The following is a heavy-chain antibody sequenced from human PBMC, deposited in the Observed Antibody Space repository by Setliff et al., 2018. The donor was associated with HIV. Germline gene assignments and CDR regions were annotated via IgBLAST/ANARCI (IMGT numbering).Heavy chain of an antibody. J-gene: IGHJ3*02. CDR2: TYHTGST. D-gene: IGHD4-17*01. CDR3: ARGRTTLTDAFDI. V-gene: IGHV4-4*02. CDR1: GDSISSANW. Sequence: SETLSLTCAISGDSISSANWWTWVRQPPGKGLECIGETYHTGSTNYNPSLKSRVTISVDKSKNQFSLTLSSVTAADTAVYYCARGRTTLTDAFDIWGLGTTVTVTS.